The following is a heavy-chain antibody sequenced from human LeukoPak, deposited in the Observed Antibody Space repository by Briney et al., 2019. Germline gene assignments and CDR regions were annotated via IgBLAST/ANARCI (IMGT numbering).Heavy chain of an antibody. Sequence: GGSLRLSCAASGFTFSGSAMHWVRQASGKGLEWVGRIRSKANSYATAYAASVKGRFNISRDDSKNTAYLQMNSLKTEDTAVCYCTRLYYYDSSGSFWGQGTLVTVSS. V-gene: IGHV3-73*01. CDR1: GFTFSGSA. J-gene: IGHJ4*02. CDR2: IRSKANSYAT. CDR3: TRLYYYDSSGSF. D-gene: IGHD3-22*01.